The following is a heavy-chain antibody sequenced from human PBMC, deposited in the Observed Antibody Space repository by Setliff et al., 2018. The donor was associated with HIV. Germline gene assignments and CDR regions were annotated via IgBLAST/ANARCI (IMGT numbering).Heavy chain of an antibody. CDR2: TSHSGKT. J-gene: IGHJ4*02. CDR1: GGPLSGHY. Sequence: PSETLSLTCAVYGGPLSGHYWSWIRQPPGQGLEWIGETSHSGKTNYNPSLKSRVTISVDTSKNQFSLKLTSVTAADTAVYYCARGRRSSGWYVYHWGQGTLVTVSS. D-gene: IGHD6-19*01. CDR3: ARGRRSSGWYVYH. V-gene: IGHV4-34*01.